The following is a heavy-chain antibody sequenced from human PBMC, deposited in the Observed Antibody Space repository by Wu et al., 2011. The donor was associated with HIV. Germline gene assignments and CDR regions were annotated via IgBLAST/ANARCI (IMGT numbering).Heavy chain of an antibody. J-gene: IGHJ5*02. D-gene: IGHD4-17*01. V-gene: IGHV1-18*01. CDR2: IRGYSGDT. CDR3: ARGPGGYGDYSWFDP. Sequence: QVQLVQSGAEVKKPGASVKVSCKASGYTFTSYGISWVRQAPGHGLEWMGWIRGYSGDTNYAPKLQGRLTMTTDTPTSTAYMELRSLRADDTAIYYCARGPGGYGDYSWFDPWGQGTLVIVSS. CDR1: GYTFTSYG.